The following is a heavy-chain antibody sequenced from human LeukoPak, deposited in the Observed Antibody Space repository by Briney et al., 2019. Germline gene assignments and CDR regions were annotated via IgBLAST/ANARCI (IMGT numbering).Heavy chain of an antibody. V-gene: IGHV1-2*02. D-gene: IGHD3-10*01. CDR2: INPNSGGT. CDR1: GYTFTGYY. Sequence: GASVKVSCKASGYTFTGYYMHWVRQAPGQGLEWMGWINPNSGGTNYAQKFQGRVTMTRDTSTSTVYMELSSLRSEDTAVYYCARDRYYGSGKGDAFDIWGQGTMVTVSS. CDR3: ARDRYYGSGKGDAFDI. J-gene: IGHJ3*02.